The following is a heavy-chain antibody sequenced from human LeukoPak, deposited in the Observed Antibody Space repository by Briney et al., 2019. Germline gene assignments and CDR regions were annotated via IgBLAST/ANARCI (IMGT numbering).Heavy chain of an antibody. CDR1: GFTVSSNY. CDR2: IYSGGST. V-gene: IGHV3-53*01. J-gene: IGHJ4*02. D-gene: IGHD5-12*01. CDR3: ATSGYDSPFDY. Sequence: PGGSLRLSCAASGFTVSSNYMSWVRQAPGKGLEWVSVIYSGGSTYYADSVKGRFTISRDNSKNTLYLQMYSLRAEDTAVYYCATSGYDSPFDYWGQGTLVTVSS.